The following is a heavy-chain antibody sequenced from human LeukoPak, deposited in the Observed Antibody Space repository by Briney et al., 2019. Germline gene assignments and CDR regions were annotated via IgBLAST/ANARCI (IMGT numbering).Heavy chain of an antibody. D-gene: IGHD2/OR15-2a*01. V-gene: IGHV3-30*02. Sequence: GGSLRLSCAASGFTFSNYGMHWVRQAPGKGLEWVAFIHYDGSDKYYADSVKGRFTISRDNAKNTLYLQMNSLRVEDTAVYYCTVIVTGSWGQGTLVTVSS. CDR1: GFTFSNYG. J-gene: IGHJ5*02. CDR3: TVIVTGS. CDR2: IHYDGSDK.